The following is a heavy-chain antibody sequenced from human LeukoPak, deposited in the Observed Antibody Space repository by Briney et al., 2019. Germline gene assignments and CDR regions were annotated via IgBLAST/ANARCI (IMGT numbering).Heavy chain of an antibody. CDR1: GFTFGDYT. V-gene: IGHV3-49*04. J-gene: IGHJ3*02. D-gene: IGHD1-26*01. CDR2: IRSKAFGGTT. CDR3: IRHGSGSYGGRVAFDI. Sequence: GGSLRLSCTASGFTFGDYTMTWVRLAAGKGLEWVGFIRSKAFGGTTEYAASVKGRFTISRDDSKRIAYLQMNSLTIEDTAVYYCIRHGSGSYGGRVAFDIWGQGTMVTVSS.